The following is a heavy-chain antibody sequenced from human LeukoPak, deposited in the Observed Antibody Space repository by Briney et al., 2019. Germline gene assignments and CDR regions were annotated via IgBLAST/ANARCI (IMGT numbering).Heavy chain of an antibody. CDR2: VYDGGRT. V-gene: IGHV4-4*07. Sequence: PSETLSLTCTVPGDSIGTYFWNWIRQSAGEGLEWIGHVYDGGRTNYNPSLKGRVTISVDTSRNLFSLRLSSVTAADTAVYYCARDYIVETGVVGFDMWGQGTMVTVSS. CDR1: GDSIGTYF. CDR3: ARDYIVETGVVGFDM. J-gene: IGHJ3*02. D-gene: IGHD2-8*02.